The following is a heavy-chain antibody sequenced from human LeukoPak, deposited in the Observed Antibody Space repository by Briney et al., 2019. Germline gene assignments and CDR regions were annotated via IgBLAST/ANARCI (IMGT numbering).Heavy chain of an antibody. CDR2: ISAYNGNT. V-gene: IGHV1-18*01. CDR3: ARDSSSSDYYYYYGMDV. Sequence: ASVKVSCKASGCTFTSYGISWVRQAPGQGLEWMGWISAYNGNTNYAQKLQGRVTMTTDTSTSTAYMELRSLRSDDTAVYYCARDSSSSDYYYYYGMDVWGQGTTVTVSS. CDR1: GCTFTSYG. D-gene: IGHD6-6*01. J-gene: IGHJ6*02.